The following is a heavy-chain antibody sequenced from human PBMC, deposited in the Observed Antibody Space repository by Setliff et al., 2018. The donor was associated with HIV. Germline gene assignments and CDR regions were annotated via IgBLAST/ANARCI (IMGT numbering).Heavy chain of an antibody. V-gene: IGHV3-15*01. CDR2: IKKKGDGGTT. CDR1: GFIFSNAR. J-gene: IGHJ4*02. D-gene: IGHD3-22*01. Sequence: GGSLRLSCAASGFIFSNARMNWVRQVPGKGLEWVGHIKKKGDGGTTDYAAPAKGRFIISRDDSKNTLYLQMNSLRSEDTAVYYCVTGVGTSSVDYWGQGTMVTVSS. CDR3: VTGVGTSSVDY.